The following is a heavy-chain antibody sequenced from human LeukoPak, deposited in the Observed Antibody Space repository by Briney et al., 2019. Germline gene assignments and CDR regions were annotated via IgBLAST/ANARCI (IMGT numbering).Heavy chain of an antibody. CDR3: AKDDGAYGWDH. D-gene: IGHD4-17*01. CDR2: ISGNGGAT. J-gene: IGHJ4*02. CDR1: GFTFSSIA. V-gene: IGHV3-23*01. Sequence: PGGSLRLSCAASGFTFSSIAMSWVRQAPDKGLEWVSTISGNGGATYYADSVKGRFVISRDNSKNTLYLQMNSLRAEDTAVYYCAKDDGAYGWDHWGQGTLVTVSS.